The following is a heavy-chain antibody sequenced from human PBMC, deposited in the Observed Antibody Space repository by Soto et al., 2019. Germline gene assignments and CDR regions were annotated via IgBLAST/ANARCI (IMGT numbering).Heavy chain of an antibody. CDR2: ISGSGGST. Sequence: TGGSLRLSCTASGFNFSSYAMSWVRQAPGKGLEWVSAISGSGGSTYYADSVKGRFTISRDNSKNTLYLQMNSLRAEDTAVYYCAKDSPVSGVVAPDAFDIWGQGTMVTVSS. D-gene: IGHD3-22*01. V-gene: IGHV3-23*01. CDR3: AKDSPVSGVVAPDAFDI. J-gene: IGHJ3*02. CDR1: GFNFSSYA.